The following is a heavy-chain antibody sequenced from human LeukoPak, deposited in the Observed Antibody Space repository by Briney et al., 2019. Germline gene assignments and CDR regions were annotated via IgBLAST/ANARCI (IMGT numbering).Heavy chain of an antibody. J-gene: IGHJ4*02. V-gene: IGHV3-23*01. CDR1: GFTFSSYA. CDR3: AKLSYYYGSGMPDY. CDR2: ISGSGGST. D-gene: IGHD3-10*01. Sequence: GGTLRLSCAASGFTFSSYAMSWVRQAPGKGLEWVSAISGSGGSTYYADSVKGRFTISRDNSKNTLYLQMNSLRAEDTAVYYCAKLSYYYGSGMPDYWGQGTLVTVSS.